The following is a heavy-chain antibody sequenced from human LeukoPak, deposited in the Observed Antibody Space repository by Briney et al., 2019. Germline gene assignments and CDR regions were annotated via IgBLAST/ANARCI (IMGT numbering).Heavy chain of an antibody. CDR1: GGTFSSYA. CDR3: ARRMTPYYYGMDV. CDR2: IIPIFGTA. Sequence: SVKVSCKASGGTFSSYAISWVQQAPGQGLEWMGGIIPIFGTANYAQKFQGRVTITADESTSTAYMELSSLRSEDTAVYYCARRMTPYYYGMDVWGQGTTVTVSS. J-gene: IGHJ6*02. V-gene: IGHV1-69*13. D-gene: IGHD2-15*01.